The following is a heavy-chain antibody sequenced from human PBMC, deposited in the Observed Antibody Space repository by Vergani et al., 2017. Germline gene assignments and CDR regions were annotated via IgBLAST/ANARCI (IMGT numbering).Heavy chain of an antibody. D-gene: IGHD6-19*01. Sequence: QLQESGPGLVKPSETLSLTCTVSGGSISSRSYYWGWIRQPPGKGLEWVGNIYYSGSTYYNPSLKSRVTISVDTSKNQFSLKLSSVTAADTAVYYCAGERIAMAGLQVWGQGTLVTVSS. CDR2: IYYSGST. V-gene: IGHV4-39*01. CDR3: AGERIAMAGLQV. J-gene: IGHJ4*02. CDR1: GGSISSRSYY.